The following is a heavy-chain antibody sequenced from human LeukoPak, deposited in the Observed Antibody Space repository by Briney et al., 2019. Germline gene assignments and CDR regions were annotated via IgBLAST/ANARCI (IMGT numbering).Heavy chain of an antibody. V-gene: IGHV4-4*02. CDR1: GGSISSSNW. CDR2: IYNSGST. J-gene: IGHJ4*02. CDR3: ARASCSGGSCYDVGFDY. Sequence: SETLSLTCAVSGGSISSSNWWSWVRQPPGKGLEWIGEIYNSGSTNYKPSLKSRVTISVDKSKNQFSLKLSSVTAADTAVYYCARASCSGGSCYDVGFDYWGQGTLVTVSS. D-gene: IGHD2-15*01.